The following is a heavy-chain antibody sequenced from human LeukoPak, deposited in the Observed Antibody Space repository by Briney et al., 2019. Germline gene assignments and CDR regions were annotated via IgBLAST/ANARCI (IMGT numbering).Heavy chain of an antibody. CDR2: INPSSGGT. CDR3: ATYFTILTGYYNRDAFDI. D-gene: IGHD3-9*01. Sequence: ASVKVSCKASGYTFIDHYMHWVRQAPGQGLEWMGWINPSSGGTNYAQKFQGRVAMTRDTSIRTAYMELSRLRSDDTALYYCATYFTILTGYYNRDAFDIWGRGTMVTVSS. J-gene: IGHJ3*02. V-gene: IGHV1-2*02. CDR1: GYTFIDHY.